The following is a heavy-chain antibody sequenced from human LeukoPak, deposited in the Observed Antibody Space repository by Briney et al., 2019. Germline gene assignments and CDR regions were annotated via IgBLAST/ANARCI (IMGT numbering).Heavy chain of an antibody. Sequence: ASVKVSCKASGGTFSSYAISWVRQAPGQGLEWMGGIIPIFGTANYAQKFQGRVTITADESTSTAYMGLSSLRSEDTAVYYCANGFGYRGDWFDPWGQGTLVTVSS. J-gene: IGHJ5*02. CDR1: GGTFSSYA. V-gene: IGHV1-69*13. D-gene: IGHD5-18*01. CDR2: IIPIFGTA. CDR3: ANGFGYRGDWFDP.